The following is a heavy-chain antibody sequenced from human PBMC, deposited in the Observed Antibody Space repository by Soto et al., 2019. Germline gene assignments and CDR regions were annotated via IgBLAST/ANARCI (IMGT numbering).Heavy chain of an antibody. CDR2: ISGSGGVT. V-gene: IGHV3-23*01. J-gene: IGHJ4*02. CDR3: ANSGYSSSGPLP. Sequence: QPGGSLRLSCAASGFTFGSYAMSWVRQAPGKGLEYVSGISGSGGVTNYADSVKGRFTISRDNSKNTLYLQMKSLRAEDTAVYHCANSGYSSSGPLPWGQGTLVTVSS. CDR1: GFTFGSYA. D-gene: IGHD6-13*01.